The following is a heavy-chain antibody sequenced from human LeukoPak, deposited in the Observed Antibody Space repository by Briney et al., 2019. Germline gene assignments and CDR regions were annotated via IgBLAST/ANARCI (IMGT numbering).Heavy chain of an antibody. V-gene: IGHV3-11*04. CDR2: ISSSGSTI. Sequence: NPSETLSLTCAVYGGSFSDYYMSWIRQAPGKGLEWVSYISSSGSTIYYADSVKGRFTISRDNAKNSLYLQMNSLRAEDTAVYYCTTVTTADYGGNLAPDYFDYWGQGTLVTVSS. CDR3: TTVTTADYGGNLAPDYFDY. D-gene: IGHD4-23*01. J-gene: IGHJ4*02. CDR1: GGSFSDYY.